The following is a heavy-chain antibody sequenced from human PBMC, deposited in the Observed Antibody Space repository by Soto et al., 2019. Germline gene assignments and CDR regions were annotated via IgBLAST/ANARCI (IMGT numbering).Heavy chain of an antibody. D-gene: IGHD4-17*01. CDR2: IRSKANNYAT. Sequence: EVQLVESGGGLVQPGGSLKLSCAASGFTFSGSAMHWVRQASGKGLEWVGRIRSKANNYATAYAASVKGRFTISRDDSKIRAYLKMNSLKAEDTAVYYCTPFYGDYGDYWGQGTLVTVS. CDR3: TPFYGDYGDY. V-gene: IGHV3-73*02. J-gene: IGHJ4*02. CDR1: GFTFSGSA.